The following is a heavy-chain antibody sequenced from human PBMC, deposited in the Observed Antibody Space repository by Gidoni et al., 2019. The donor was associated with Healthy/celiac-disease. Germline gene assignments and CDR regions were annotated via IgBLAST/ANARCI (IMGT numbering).Heavy chain of an antibody. CDR1: GFSFSDYY. D-gene: IGHD1-1*01. V-gene: IGHV3-11*01. CDR2: ISSSGSTI. J-gene: IGHJ4*02. Sequence: QVQLVESGGGLVKPGGSLRPDCAASGFSFSDYYLSWIRRAPGKGLEWCSYISSSGSTIYYADSVKGRFTISRDNAKNSLYLQMNSLRAEDTAVYYCASRRGPELERFVDYWGQGTLVTVSS. CDR3: ASRRGPELERFVDY.